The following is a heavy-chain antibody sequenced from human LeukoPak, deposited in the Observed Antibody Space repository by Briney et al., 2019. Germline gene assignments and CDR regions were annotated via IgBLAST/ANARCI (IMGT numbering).Heavy chain of an antibody. V-gene: IGHV1-24*01. D-gene: IGHD1-26*01. Sequence: ASVKVSCTVSGYTLTELSMHWVRQAPGKGLEWMGGFDPEDGETIYAQKFQGRVTMTEDTSTDTAYMELSSLRSEGTAVYYCATSPGSGSYKYYFDYWGQGTLVTVSS. J-gene: IGHJ4*02. CDR2: FDPEDGET. CDR1: GYTLTELS. CDR3: ATSPGSGSYKYYFDY.